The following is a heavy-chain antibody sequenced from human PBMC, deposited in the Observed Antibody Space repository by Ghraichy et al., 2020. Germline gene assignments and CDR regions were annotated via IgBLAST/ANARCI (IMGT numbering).Heavy chain of an antibody. CDR3: ARAVPENYFDY. D-gene: IGHD1-14*01. J-gene: IGHJ4*02. CDR1: GDSISSYY. Sequence: QTLSLTCTVSGDSISSYYWSWIRQPPGKGLEWIGYIYYSGSTSYNPSLKSRVTISMDTSKNHFSLKLSSVTAADTAGYFCARAVPENYFDYWGQGTLVTVSS. V-gene: IGHV4-59*12. CDR2: IYYSGST.